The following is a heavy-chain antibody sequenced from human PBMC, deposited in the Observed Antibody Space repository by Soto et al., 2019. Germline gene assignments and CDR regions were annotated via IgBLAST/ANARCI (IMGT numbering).Heavy chain of an antibody. V-gene: IGHV1-2*02. CDR2: INPNSGAT. D-gene: IGHD3-10*01. Sequence: GASVKVSFKASGYTFTGYYVHWVRQAPGQGLEWMGWINPNSGATIYPQKFQGRVTMTRDTSISTAYMELNSLRFDDTAVYYCASTGNYGSGTSFRVDYWGQGTLVTVSS. CDR3: ASTGNYGSGTSFRVDY. J-gene: IGHJ4*02. CDR1: GYTFTGYY.